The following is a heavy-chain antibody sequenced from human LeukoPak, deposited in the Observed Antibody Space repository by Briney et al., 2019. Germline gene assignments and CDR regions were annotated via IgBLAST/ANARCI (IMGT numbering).Heavy chain of an antibody. CDR2: TYYRSKWYN. Sequence: SQTLSLTCALSGDSVSSNSAAWNWIRQSPSRGLEWLGRTYYRSKWYNDYAVSVKSRITINPDTSKNQFSLQLNSVTPEDTAVYYCAREVLLWFGELSAFDNWGQGTLVTVSS. CDR3: AREVLLWFGELSAFDN. J-gene: IGHJ4*02. D-gene: IGHD3-10*01. CDR1: GDSVSSNSAA. V-gene: IGHV6-1*01.